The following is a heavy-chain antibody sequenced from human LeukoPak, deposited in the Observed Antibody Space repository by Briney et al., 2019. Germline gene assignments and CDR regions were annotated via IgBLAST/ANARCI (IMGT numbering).Heavy chain of an antibody. V-gene: IGHV4-59*01. CDR2: IYYSGST. CDR3: ARGRWNYAFEAFDI. CDR1: GGSISSYY. D-gene: IGHD1-7*01. J-gene: IGHJ3*02. Sequence: SETLSLTCTVSGGSISSYYWSWIRQPPGKGLEWIGYIYYSGSTNYNPSLKSRVTISVDTSKNQFSLKLSSVTAADTAVYYCARGRWNYAFEAFDIWGQGTMVTVSS.